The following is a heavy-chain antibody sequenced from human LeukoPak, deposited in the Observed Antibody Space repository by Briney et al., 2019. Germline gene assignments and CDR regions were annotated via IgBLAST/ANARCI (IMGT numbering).Heavy chain of an antibody. CDR2: IHYGGGT. D-gene: IGHD3-3*01. CDR1: GDSINNHY. J-gene: IGHJ6*02. CDR3: ARDYDFRVGQWYYAMDV. V-gene: IGHV4-59*11. Sequence: PSETLSLTCSVSGDSINNHYWNWIRQPPGKGLEWVGYIHYGGGTTYNPSLESRVTISVDRSKKEFSLKLISVTPADTAVYYCARDYDFRVGQWYYAMDVWGQGTTVTVSS.